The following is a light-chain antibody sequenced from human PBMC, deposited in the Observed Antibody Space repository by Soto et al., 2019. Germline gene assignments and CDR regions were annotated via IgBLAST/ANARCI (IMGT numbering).Light chain of an antibody. CDR2: EVS. V-gene: IGLV2-8*01. CDR3: SSYGGSNNDVV. CDR1: SSDVGGYNY. J-gene: IGLJ2*01. Sequence: QSALTQPPSASGSPGQSVTISCTGTSSDVGGYNYVSWYQQYPGKAPKLMIYEVSKRPSGVPDRFSGSKSGNTASLTVSGLQAEDEADYYCSSYGGSNNDVVFGGGTKVTVL.